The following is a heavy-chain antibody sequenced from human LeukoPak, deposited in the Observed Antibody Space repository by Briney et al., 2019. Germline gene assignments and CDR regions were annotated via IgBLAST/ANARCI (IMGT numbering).Heavy chain of an antibody. CDR1: GFTVSSNY. D-gene: IGHD2-2*01. CDR2: IYSGGST. J-gene: IGHJ6*02. V-gene: IGHV3-53*01. Sequence: GGSLRLSCAASGFTVSSNYMSWVRQAPGKGLEWVSVIYSGGSTYYADSVKGRFTISRDNSKNTLYLQMNSLRAEDTAVYYCASARGHPARYYYGMDVWGQRTTVTVPS. CDR3: ASARGHPARYYYGMDV.